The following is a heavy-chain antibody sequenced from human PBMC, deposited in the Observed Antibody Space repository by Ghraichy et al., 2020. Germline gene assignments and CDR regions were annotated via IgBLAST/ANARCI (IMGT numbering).Heavy chain of an antibody. J-gene: IGHJ4*02. CDR3: ARDGLKSYGDYLY. V-gene: IGHV1-18*01. CDR1: GYTFTSYG. CDR2: ISGDKRNT. D-gene: IGHD4-17*01. Sequence: ASVKVSCKASGYTFTSYGITWVRQAPGQGLEWMGWISGDKRNTDYAQKVQGRVTMTTDTSTSTAYMELRSLRSDDTAVYYCARDGLKSYGDYLYWGQGTLVTVSS.